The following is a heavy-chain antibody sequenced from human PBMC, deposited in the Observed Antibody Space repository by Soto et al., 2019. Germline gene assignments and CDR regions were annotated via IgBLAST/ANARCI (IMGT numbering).Heavy chain of an antibody. Sequence: HPGGSLRLSCAASGFIFSAYGIHWVRQAPGKGLEWVAVISYDGNNEHYADSVKGRFTISRDNSMNTLFLQMSSLGAEDTAVYYCAKDTYYHDTTGYYVFDYWGQGTLVTVSS. J-gene: IGHJ4*02. V-gene: IGHV3-30*18. CDR1: GFIFSAYG. D-gene: IGHD3-22*01. CDR2: ISYDGNNE. CDR3: AKDTYYHDTTGYYVFDY.